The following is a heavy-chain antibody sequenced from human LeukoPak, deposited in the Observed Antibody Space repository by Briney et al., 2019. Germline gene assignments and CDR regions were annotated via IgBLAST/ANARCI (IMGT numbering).Heavy chain of an antibody. V-gene: IGHV1-8*01. Sequence: ASVKVSFKASGYTFTSYVINWVRQATGQGLEWMGWMNPNSGNTGYAQKFQARVTMTRNTSISTAYMELSSLRSEDTAVYYCASTSGYSSSWYERDDYWGQGTLVTVSS. CDR1: GYTFTSYV. J-gene: IGHJ4*02. D-gene: IGHD6-13*01. CDR3: ASTSGYSSSWYERDDY. CDR2: MNPNSGNT.